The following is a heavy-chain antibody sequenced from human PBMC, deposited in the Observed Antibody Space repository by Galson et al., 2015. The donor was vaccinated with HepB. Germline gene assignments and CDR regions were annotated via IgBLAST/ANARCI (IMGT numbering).Heavy chain of an antibody. J-gene: IGHJ4*02. V-gene: IGHV3-53*01. CDR1: GFTVSSNY. CDR3: ARGGTMVRGVIIPPYYFDY. CDR2: IYSGGST. D-gene: IGHD3-10*01. Sequence: SLRLSCAASGFTVSSNYMSWVRQAPGKGLEWVSVIYSGGSTYYADSVKGRFTISRDNSKNTLYLQMNSLRAEDTAVYYCARGGTMVRGVIIPPYYFDYWGQGTLVTVSS.